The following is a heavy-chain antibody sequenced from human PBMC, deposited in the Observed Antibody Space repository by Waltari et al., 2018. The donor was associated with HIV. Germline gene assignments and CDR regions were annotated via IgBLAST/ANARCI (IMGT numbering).Heavy chain of an antibody. V-gene: IGHV3-33*01. J-gene: IGHJ6*02. D-gene: IGHD2-21*01. Sequence: VQLVESGGGVVQPGRSLRPSCAASGFTVRTSGMPWVRQAPGKGLEWVAVIWYDGSNTYYTDSVKGRFTISRDNSKNTLYLQMYSLRAEDTAVYYCARDVQGYCGGERCFYGMDVWGQGTTVTVSS. CDR3: ARDVQGYCGGERCFYGMDV. CDR2: IWYDGSNT. CDR1: GFTVRTSG.